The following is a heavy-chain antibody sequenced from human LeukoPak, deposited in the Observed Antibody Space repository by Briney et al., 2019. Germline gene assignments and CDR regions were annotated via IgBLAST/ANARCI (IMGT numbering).Heavy chain of an antibody. J-gene: IGHJ4*02. Sequence: SVKVSCKASGGTFSSYAVSWVRQAPGQGLEWMGGIIPIFGTANYAQKFQGRVTITADESTSTAYMELSSLRSEDTAVYYCARVYLLGAQGVFDYWGQGTLVTVSS. CDR2: IIPIFGTA. CDR1: GGTFSSYA. V-gene: IGHV1-69*13. D-gene: IGHD1-26*01. CDR3: ARVYLLGAQGVFDY.